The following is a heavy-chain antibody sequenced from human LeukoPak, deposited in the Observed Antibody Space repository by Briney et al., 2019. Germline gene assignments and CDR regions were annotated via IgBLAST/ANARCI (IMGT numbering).Heavy chain of an antibody. D-gene: IGHD2-2*01. CDR3: ARGPIVVVPAAMLGNCEY. J-gene: IGHJ4*02. Sequence: GASVKVSCKASGYTFTSYYMHWVRQAPGQGLEWMGIINPSGGSTSYAQKFQGRVTMTRDTSTSTVYMELSSLRSEDTAVYYCARGPIVVVPAAMLGNCEYWGQGTLVTVSS. V-gene: IGHV1-46*01. CDR2: INPSGGST. CDR1: GYTFTSYY.